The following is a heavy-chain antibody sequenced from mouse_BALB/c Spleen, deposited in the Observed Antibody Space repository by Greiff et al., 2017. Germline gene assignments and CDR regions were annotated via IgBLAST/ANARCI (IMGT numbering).Heavy chain of an antibody. D-gene: IGHD2-4*01. CDR2: IWSGGST. V-gene: IGHV2-2*02. CDR3: ARIDYDGGYAMDY. CDR1: GFSLTSYG. Sequence: VMLVESGPGLVQPSQSLSITCTVSGFSLTSYGVHWVRQSPGKGLEWLGVIWSGGSTDYNAAFISRLSISKDNSKSQVFFKMNSLQANDTAIYYCARIDYDGGYAMDYWGQGTSVTVSS. J-gene: IGHJ4*01.